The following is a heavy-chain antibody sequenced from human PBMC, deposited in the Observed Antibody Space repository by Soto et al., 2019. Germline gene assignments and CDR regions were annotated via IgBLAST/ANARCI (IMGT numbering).Heavy chain of an antibody. V-gene: IGHV3-74*01. CDR3: ARGLYGAYGQDF. CDR2: IKGDEITT. J-gene: IGHJ4*02. CDR1: GFTFSSYW. Sequence: EVQLVESGENLVQPGGSLRLSCAASGFTFSSYWIHWVRQAPGKGLVWVPRIKGDEITTNYADSVKGRFTISRDNAKNTVFLQMHSLRAEDTALYCCARGLYGAYGQDFWGQGILVTVSS. D-gene: IGHD4-17*01.